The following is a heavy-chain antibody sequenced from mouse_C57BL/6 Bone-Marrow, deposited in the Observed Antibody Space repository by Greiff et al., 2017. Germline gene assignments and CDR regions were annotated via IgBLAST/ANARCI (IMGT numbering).Heavy chain of an antibody. Sequence: EVQGVESGGDLVKPGGSLKLSCAASGFTFSSYGMSWVRPTPDKRLEWVATISSGGSYTYYPDSVKGRFTISRDNAKNTLYLQMSSLKSEDTAMYYCARHGSSMIPFAYWGQGTLVTVSA. D-gene: IGHD2-4*01. CDR3: ARHGSSMIPFAY. CDR2: ISSGGSYT. J-gene: IGHJ3*01. CDR1: GFTFSSYG. V-gene: IGHV5-6*01.